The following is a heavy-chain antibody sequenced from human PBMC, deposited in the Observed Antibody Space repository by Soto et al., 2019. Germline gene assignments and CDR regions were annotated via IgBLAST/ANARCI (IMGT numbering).Heavy chain of an antibody. J-gene: IGHJ5*02. V-gene: IGHV3-53*02. Sequence: EVQLVETGGGLIQPGGSLRLSCAASGFSVSNNYMSWVRQAPGKGLEWVSIIHAGGSTYYADSVKGRFTMSRDNSKNTVYLQMNGLRDEDTAMYYCASLAVAEGFDPWGQGTLVTVSS. CDR1: GFSVSNNY. CDR3: ASLAVAEGFDP. D-gene: IGHD6-19*01. CDR2: IHAGGST.